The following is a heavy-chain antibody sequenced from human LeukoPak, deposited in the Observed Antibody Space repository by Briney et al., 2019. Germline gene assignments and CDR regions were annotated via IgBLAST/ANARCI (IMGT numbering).Heavy chain of an antibody. D-gene: IGHD2-15*01. J-gene: IGHJ4*02. CDR2: VYSDGDT. CDR3: ATSPCSGGINCGHDY. Sequence: GGSLRLSCAASGFTVSDNYMSWVRQAPGKGPERVSVVYSDGDTYYADSVKGRFSISRDNSKNMLYLQMNSLRAEDTAVYYCATSPCSGGINCGHDYWGQGTLVTVSS. CDR1: GFTVSDNY. V-gene: IGHV3-53*01.